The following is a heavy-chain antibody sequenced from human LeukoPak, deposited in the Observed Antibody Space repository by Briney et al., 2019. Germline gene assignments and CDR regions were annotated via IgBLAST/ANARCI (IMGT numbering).Heavy chain of an antibody. CDR2: IVVGSGNT. CDR1: GFTFTSSA. CDR3: AAIGRDIVGATPVRTSGYSLGLNFDY. J-gene: IGHJ4*02. Sequence: SVKVSCKASGFTFTSSAMQWVRQARGQRLEWIGWIVVGSGNTNYAQKFQERVTITRDMSTSTAYMELSSLRSEDTAVYYCAAIGRDIVGATPVRTSGYSLGLNFDYWGQGTLVTVSS. V-gene: IGHV1-58*02. D-gene: IGHD1-26*01.